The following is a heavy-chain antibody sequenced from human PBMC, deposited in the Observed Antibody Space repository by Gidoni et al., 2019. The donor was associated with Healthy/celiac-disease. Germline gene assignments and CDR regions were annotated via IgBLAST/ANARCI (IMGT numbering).Heavy chain of an antibody. CDR3: ARGGAYYDSSGGFDY. D-gene: IGHD3-22*01. Sequence: QVQLVQSGAEVKKPGASVKVSCKASGYTFTGYYMHWVRQAPGQGLEWMGWINPNSGGTNYAQKFQGWVTMTRDTSISTAYMELSRLRSDDTAVYYCARGGAYYDSSGGFDYWGQGTLVTVSS. CDR1: GYTFTGYY. V-gene: IGHV1-2*04. J-gene: IGHJ4*02. CDR2: INPNSGGT.